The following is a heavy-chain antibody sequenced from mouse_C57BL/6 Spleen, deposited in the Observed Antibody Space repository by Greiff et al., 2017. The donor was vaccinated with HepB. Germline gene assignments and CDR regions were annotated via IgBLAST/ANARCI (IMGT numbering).Heavy chain of an antibody. CDR3: ARGTTVHLDY. Sequence: QVQLKQSGPELVKPGASVKISCKASGYAFSSSWMNWVKQRPGKGLEWIGRIYPGDGDTNYNGKFKGKATLTADKSSSTAYMQLSSLTSEDSAVYFGARGTTVHLDYWGQGTTLTVSS. CDR1: GYAFSSSW. D-gene: IGHD1-1*01. J-gene: IGHJ2*01. CDR2: IYPGDGDT. V-gene: IGHV1-82*01.